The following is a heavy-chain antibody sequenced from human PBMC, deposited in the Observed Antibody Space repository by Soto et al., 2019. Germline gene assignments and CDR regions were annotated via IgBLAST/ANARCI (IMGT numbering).Heavy chain of an antibody. J-gene: IGHJ4*02. CDR2: IDPSDSQT. D-gene: IGHD5-12*01. CDR1: GYSFAGYW. V-gene: IGHV5-10-1*01. CDR3: ARPHGDGYNYLLGY. Sequence: PGESLKISCKGSGYSFAGYWITWVRQKPGKGLEWMGRIDPSDSQTYYSPSFRGHVTISVTKSITTVFLQWSSLRASDTAMYYCARPHGDGYNYLLGYWGQGTLVTVSS.